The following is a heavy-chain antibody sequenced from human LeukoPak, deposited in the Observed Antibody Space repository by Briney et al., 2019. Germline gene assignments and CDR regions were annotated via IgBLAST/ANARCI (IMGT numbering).Heavy chain of an antibody. V-gene: IGHV4-34*01. CDR3: ARRHSGWRYFDY. D-gene: IGHD6-19*01. CDR1: GGSFSGYY. CDR2: INHSGST. J-gene: IGHJ4*02. Sequence: SETLSLTCAVYGGSFSGYYWSWIRQPPGKGLEWIGEINHSGSTNYNPSLKSRVTISVDTSKNQFSLKLSSVTAADTAVYYCARRHSGWRYFDYWGQGTLVTVSS.